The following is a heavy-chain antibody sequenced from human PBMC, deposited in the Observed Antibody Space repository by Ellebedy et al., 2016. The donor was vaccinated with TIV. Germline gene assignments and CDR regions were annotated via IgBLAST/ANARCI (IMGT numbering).Heavy chain of an antibody. CDR3: ARDIPEDPIAAAEHDGSFDY. J-gene: IGHJ4*02. CDR2: ISYDGSNK. V-gene: IGHV3-30*04. Sequence: GESLKISCAASGFTFSSYAMHWVRQAPGKGLEWVAVISYDGSNKYYADSVKGRFTISRDNSKNTLYLQMNSLSAEDTAVYYCARDIPEDPIAAAEHDGSFDYWGQGTLVTVSS. CDR1: GFTFSSYA. D-gene: IGHD6-13*01.